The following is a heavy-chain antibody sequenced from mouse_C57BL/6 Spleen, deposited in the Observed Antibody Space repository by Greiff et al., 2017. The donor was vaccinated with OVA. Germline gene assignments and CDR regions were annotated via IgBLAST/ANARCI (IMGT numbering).Heavy chain of an antibody. CDR1: GFTFSDYY. CDR2: ISNGGGST. V-gene: IGHV5-12*01. J-gene: IGHJ4*01. CDR3: ARQGNWDY. Sequence: DVKLVESGGGLVQPGGSLKLSCAASGFTFSDYYMYWVRQTPEKRLEWVAYISNGGGSTYYPDTVKGRFTISRDNAKNTLYLQMSRLKSEDTAMYYCARQGNWDYWGQGTSVTVSS. D-gene: IGHD2-1*01.